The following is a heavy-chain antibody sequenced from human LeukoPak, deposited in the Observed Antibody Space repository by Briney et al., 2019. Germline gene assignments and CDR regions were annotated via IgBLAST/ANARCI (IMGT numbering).Heavy chain of an antibody. CDR1: GFTFSSYA. CDR2: ISGSGGST. J-gene: IGHJ4*02. V-gene: IGHV3-23*01. D-gene: IGHD4-17*01. CDR3: AKLTTATTLSALDY. Sequence: GGSLRLSCAASGFTFSSYAMSWVRQAPGKGLEWVSAISGSGGSTYYADSVKGRFTISRDNSKNTLYLQMNSLRAEDTAVYYCAKLTTATTLSALDYWGQGTLVTVSS.